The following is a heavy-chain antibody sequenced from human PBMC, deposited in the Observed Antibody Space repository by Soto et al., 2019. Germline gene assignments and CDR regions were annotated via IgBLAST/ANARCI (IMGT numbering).Heavy chain of an antibody. J-gene: IGHJ3*02. V-gene: IGHV3-53*01. Sequence: EVQLVESGGGLIQPGGSLRLSCAASGFTVSSNYMSWVRQAPGKGLEWVSVIYSGGSTYYADSVKGRFTISRDNSKNTLYLQMNSLRAEDTAGYYCARAVGGGLDAFDIWGQGTMVTVSS. CDR1: GFTVSSNY. CDR3: ARAVGGGLDAFDI. CDR2: IYSGGST. D-gene: IGHD3-16*01.